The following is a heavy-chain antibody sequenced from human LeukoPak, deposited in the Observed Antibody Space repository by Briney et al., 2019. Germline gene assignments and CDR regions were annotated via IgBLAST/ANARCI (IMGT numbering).Heavy chain of an antibody. CDR3: ARNSWELPYYFDY. Sequence: SETLSLTCTVSGGSISSGDYYWSWIRQPPGKGLEWIGSIYYSGSTYYNPSLKSRVTISVDTSKNQFSLKLSSVPAADTAVYYCARNSWELPYYFDYWGQGTLVTVSS. V-gene: IGHV4-39*07. CDR2: IYYSGST. J-gene: IGHJ4*02. CDR1: GGSISSGDYY. D-gene: IGHD1-26*01.